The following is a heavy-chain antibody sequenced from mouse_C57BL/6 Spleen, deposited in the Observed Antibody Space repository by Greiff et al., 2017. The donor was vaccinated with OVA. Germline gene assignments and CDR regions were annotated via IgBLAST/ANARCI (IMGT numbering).Heavy chain of an antibody. Sequence: EVQLQQSGPELVKPGASVKISCKASGYTFTDYYMNWVKQSHGKSLEWIGDINPNNGGTSYNQKFKGKATLTVDKSSSTAYMELRSLTSEDSAVYYCGRGLLYYAMDYWGQGTSVTVSS. CDR1: GYTFTDYY. J-gene: IGHJ4*01. CDR2: INPNNGGT. CDR3: GRGLLYYAMDY. D-gene: IGHD3-1*01. V-gene: IGHV1-26*01.